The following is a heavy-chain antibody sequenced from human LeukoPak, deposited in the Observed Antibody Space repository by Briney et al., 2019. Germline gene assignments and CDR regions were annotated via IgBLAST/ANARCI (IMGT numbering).Heavy chain of an antibody. D-gene: IGHD5-18*01. CDR2: FNPNSGGT. J-gene: IGHJ5*02. CDR1: GYTFTGYY. V-gene: IGHV1-2*02. CDR3: ARAGNMVTSQNWFDP. Sequence: GASVKVSCKASGYTFTGYYMHWVRQAPGQGLEWMGWFNPNSGGTNYAQKFQGRVTMTRDTSISTAYMELSRLRSDDTAVYYCARAGNMVTSQNWFDPWGQGTLVTVSS.